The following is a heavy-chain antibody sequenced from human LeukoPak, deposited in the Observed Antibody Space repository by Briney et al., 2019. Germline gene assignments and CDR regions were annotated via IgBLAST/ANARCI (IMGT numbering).Heavy chain of an antibody. V-gene: IGHV1-2*02. Sequence: ASVKVSFKASGYTFTGYYMHWVRQAPGQGVEWMGWINPNSGGTNYAQKFQGRVTMTRDTSISTAYMELSRLRSDDTAVYYCARELPATAIDYWGQGTLVTVSS. CDR2: INPNSGGT. CDR3: ARELPATAIDY. D-gene: IGHD2-2*02. CDR1: GYTFTGYY. J-gene: IGHJ4*02.